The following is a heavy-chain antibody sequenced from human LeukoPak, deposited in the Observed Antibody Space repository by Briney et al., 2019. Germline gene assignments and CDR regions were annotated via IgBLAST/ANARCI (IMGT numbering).Heavy chain of an antibody. V-gene: IGHV3-23*01. CDR2: ISGSGGNT. CDR1: GFNFSRYA. D-gene: IGHD6-19*01. CDR3: AKDRWAGDAFAI. Sequence: PGGSLRLSCAASGFNFSRYAMSWVRQAPGKGLEWVSAISGSGGNTYYADTVKGRFTISRDNSKNTLYLQMNSLRADDTAVYYCAKDRWAGDAFAIWGQGTMVTVSS. J-gene: IGHJ3*02.